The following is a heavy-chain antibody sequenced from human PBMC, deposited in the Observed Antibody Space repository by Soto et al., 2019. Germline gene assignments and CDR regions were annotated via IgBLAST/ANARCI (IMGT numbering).Heavy chain of an antibody. CDR1: GYTFTSYA. CDR2: INAGIGNT. J-gene: IGHJ4*02. Sequence: ASVKVSCKASGYTFTSYAMHWVRQAPGQRLEWMGWINAGIGNTKYSQKFQGRVTITRDTSASTAYMELSSLRSEDTAVYYCARDMTSDYWGQGTLVTVSS. D-gene: IGHD2-21*02. V-gene: IGHV1-3*01. CDR3: ARDMTSDY.